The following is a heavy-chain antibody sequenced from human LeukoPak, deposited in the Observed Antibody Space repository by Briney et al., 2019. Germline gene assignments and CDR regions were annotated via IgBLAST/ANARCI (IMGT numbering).Heavy chain of an antibody. J-gene: IGHJ3*02. CDR1: GFTFSGSG. Sequence: GGSLRLSCAASGFTFSGSGMSWVRQAPGKGLEWVSYISSSGSTIYYADSVKGRFTISRDNAKNSLYLQMNSLRAEDTAVYYCARKELLIAFDIWGQGTMVTVSS. CDR2: ISSSGSTI. CDR3: ARKELLIAFDI. V-gene: IGHV3-48*04. D-gene: IGHD1-7*01.